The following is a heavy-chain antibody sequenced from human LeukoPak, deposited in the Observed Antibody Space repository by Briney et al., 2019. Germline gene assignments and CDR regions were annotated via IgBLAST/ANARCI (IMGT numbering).Heavy chain of an antibody. CDR3: ASGYDNSGYYYVPDY. V-gene: IGHV4-39*01. D-gene: IGHD3-22*01. Sequence: GSLRLSCAASGFTFSSYAMSWVRQAPGKGLEWIGNIYYSGSTYYNPSLKSRVTISVDTSKNQFSLKLSSVTAADTAVYYCASGYDNSGYYYVPDYWGQGTLVTVSS. CDR2: IYYSGST. CDR1: GFTFSSYA. J-gene: IGHJ4*02.